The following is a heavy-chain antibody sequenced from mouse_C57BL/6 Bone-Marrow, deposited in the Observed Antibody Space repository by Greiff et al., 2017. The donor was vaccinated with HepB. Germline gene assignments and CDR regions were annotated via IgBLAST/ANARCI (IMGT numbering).Heavy chain of an antibody. D-gene: IGHD1-1*01. CDR1: GFTFSSYA. Sequence: EVHLVESGGGLVKPGGSLKLSCAASGFTFSSYAMSWVRQTPEKRLEWVATISDGGSYTYYPDNVKGRFTISRDNAKNNLYLQMSHLKSEDTAMYYCARDGVITTVVANWYFDVWGTGTTVTVSS. CDR2: ISDGGSYT. J-gene: IGHJ1*03. CDR3: ARDGVITTVVANWYFDV. V-gene: IGHV5-4*01.